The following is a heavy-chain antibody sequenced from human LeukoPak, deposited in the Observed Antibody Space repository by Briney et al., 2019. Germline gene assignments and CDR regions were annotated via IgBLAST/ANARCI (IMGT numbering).Heavy chain of an antibody. CDR3: AKARGSSVYEQFDY. V-gene: IGHV3-23*01. D-gene: IGHD5/OR15-5a*01. CDR1: GFPFSTYA. Sequence: GGSLRLSCAASGFPFSTYAMTWVRQAPEKGLQWVSTISTSGGATYYADSVEGRFTISRDNSKNTLYLQMNSLRADDTAVYYCAKARGSSVYEQFDYWGQGTQVTVSP. CDR2: ISTSGGAT. J-gene: IGHJ4*02.